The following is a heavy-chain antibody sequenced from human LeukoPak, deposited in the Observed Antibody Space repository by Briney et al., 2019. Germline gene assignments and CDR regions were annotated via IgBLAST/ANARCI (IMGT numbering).Heavy chain of an antibody. CDR1: GFTFSSYA. D-gene: IGHD3-9*01. CDR2: IGASGGST. J-gene: IGHJ4*02. V-gene: IGHV3-23*01. CDR3: GKAEGYDILTGLDY. Sequence: PGGSLRLSCATSGFTFSSYATSWVRQAPGKGLEWVSGIGASGGSTYYADSVKGRFTISRDNSKNTLYLQMNSLRTEDTAVYYCGKAEGYDILTGLDYWGQGTLVTVSS.